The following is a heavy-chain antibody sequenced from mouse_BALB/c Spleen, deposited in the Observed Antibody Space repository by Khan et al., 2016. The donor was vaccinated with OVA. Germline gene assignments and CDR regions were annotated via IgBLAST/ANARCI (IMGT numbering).Heavy chain of an antibody. CDR3: ASHLTESFAY. J-gene: IGHJ3*01. CDR2: ISSAGDYT. Sequence: VQLKQSGGDLVRPGGSLKLSCSASGFTFSTYSMSWVRQTPDKRLEWVATISSAGDYTFFPDSVKGRFTISRDNARNTLYLQMSSLRSEDTAMYYYASHLTESFAYWGQGTLVTVSA. D-gene: IGHD4-1*01. CDR1: GFTFSTYS. V-gene: IGHV5-6*01.